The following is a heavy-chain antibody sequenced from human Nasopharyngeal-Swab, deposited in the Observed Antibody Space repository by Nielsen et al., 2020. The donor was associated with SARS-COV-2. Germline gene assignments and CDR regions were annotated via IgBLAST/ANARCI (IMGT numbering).Heavy chain of an antibody. CDR3: ARENFGFDY. Sequence: SETRSLTFAVSGDSIASGGYSWTWIRQSPRRGLEWIGYIYRSGSTYYNPSLKSRVTLSVDRSKHQFSLKLSYVTAADTALYYCARENFGFDYWGQGILVTVSS. CDR2: IYRSGST. J-gene: IGHJ4*02. V-gene: IGHV4-30-2*06. D-gene: IGHD3-10*01. CDR1: GDSIASGGYS.